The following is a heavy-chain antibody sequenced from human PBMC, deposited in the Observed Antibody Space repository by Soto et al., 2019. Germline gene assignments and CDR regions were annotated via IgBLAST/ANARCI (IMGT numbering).Heavy chain of an antibody. CDR1: GFTFSNYA. Sequence: QEQLVESGGGVVQPGRSLRLSCAASGFTFSNYAMHWVRQAPGKGLDWVAVISYDGSNKYYADSVKGRFTISRDNSKNPLYVQMNSLRGDDTAVYYCARDAYGMDVWGQGTTVTVSS. V-gene: IGHV3-30-3*01. J-gene: IGHJ6*02. CDR3: ARDAYGMDV. CDR2: ISYDGSNK.